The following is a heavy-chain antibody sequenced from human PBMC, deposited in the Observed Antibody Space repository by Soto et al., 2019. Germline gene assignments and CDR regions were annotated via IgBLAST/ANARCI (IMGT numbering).Heavy chain of an antibody. D-gene: IGHD1-1*01. CDR1: GYTFTGYY. V-gene: IGHV1-2*02. CDR3: ARKGIRGETGFDP. Sequence: ASVKVSCKASGYTFTGYYMHWVRQAPGQGLEWMGWINPNSGGTNYAQKLQGRVTMTRDTSISTAYMELSRLRSDDTAVYYCARKGIRGETGFDPWGQGTLVTVSS. CDR2: INPNSGGT. J-gene: IGHJ5*02.